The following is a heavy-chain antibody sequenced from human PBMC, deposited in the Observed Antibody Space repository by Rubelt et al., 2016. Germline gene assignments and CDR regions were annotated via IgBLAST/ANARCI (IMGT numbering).Heavy chain of an antibody. D-gene: IGHD3-3*01. V-gene: IGHV3-30*18. CDR2: ISYDGSNK. Sequence: EFGGGVVQPGRSLRLSCAASGFTFSSYGMHWVRQAPGKGLEWVAVISYDGSNKYYADSVKGRFTISRDSSKNTLYLQMNSLGAEDTAVYYCAKDSLRFLEWLLGYWGQGTLVTVSS. CDR1: GFTFSSYG. J-gene: IGHJ4*02. CDR3: AKDSLRFLEWLLGY.